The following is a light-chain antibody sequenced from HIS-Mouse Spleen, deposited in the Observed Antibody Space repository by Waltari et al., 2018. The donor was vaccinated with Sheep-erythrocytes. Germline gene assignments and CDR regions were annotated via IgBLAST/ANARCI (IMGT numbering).Light chain of an antibody. CDR1: KLGDKY. J-gene: IGLJ3*02. CDR2: KDS. V-gene: IGLV3-1*01. CDR3: QAWDSRTAV. Sequence: SYELTQPPSVSASPGQTASITCSGDKLGDKYACWYQQKPGQSPVLVIYKDSMRPSGIPMRFPGSNSGNPSTLTIGGTQAMDEADYYCQAWDSRTAVFGGGTKLTGL.